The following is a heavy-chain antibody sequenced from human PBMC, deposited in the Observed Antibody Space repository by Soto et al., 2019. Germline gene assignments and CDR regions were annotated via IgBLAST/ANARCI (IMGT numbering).Heavy chain of an antibody. CDR3: ARGKPGGYRFGPRNFFYYGMDV. V-gene: IGHV4-34*01. CDR1: SGSLTDHY. CDR2: INHSGIT. Sequence: SETLSLTCGVFSGSLTDHYWTWIRQTPGKGLEWIGEINHSGITDYNPSLKSRVTLSLDTSKNQFSLKVTALTAADTAVYYCARGKPGGYRFGPRNFFYYGMDVWGPGTTVTVSS. D-gene: IGHD5-18*01. J-gene: IGHJ6*02.